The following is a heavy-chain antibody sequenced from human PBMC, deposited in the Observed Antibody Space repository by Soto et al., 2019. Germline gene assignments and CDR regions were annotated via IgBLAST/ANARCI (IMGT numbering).Heavy chain of an antibody. CDR2: ISGDGGST. J-gene: IGHJ4*02. CDR3: AARSCSSTTCFQFDY. D-gene: IGHD2-2*01. V-gene: IGHV3-64*01. CDR1: GFTFSSYG. Sequence: GGSLRLSCAASGFTFSSYGLHWVRQAPGKGLEYVSAISGDGGSTYYANSVKGRFTISRDNSKNTLYLQMGSLRAEDMAVYYCAARSCSSTTCFQFDYWGQGTLVTVSS.